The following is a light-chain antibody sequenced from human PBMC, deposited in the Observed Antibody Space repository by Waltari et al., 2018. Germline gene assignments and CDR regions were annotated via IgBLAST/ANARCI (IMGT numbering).Light chain of an antibody. CDR3: QQGYTSPRT. CDR1: QTISNY. J-gene: IGKJ1*01. CDR2: AAS. V-gene: IGKV1-39*01. Sequence: IQVTQSPSSLSASVGDRVTITCRASQTISNYLNWYQQKPGKVPKLLIFAASSLQSGVPSRFSGSGSGTDFTLTISSLESEDFATYYCQQGYTSPRTFGHGTKVEI.